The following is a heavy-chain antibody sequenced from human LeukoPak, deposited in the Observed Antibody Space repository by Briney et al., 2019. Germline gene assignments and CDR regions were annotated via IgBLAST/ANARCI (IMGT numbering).Heavy chain of an antibody. CDR3: ARDPYPTYYYDSSGYSGWFDP. J-gene: IGHJ5*02. CDR2: IIPIFGTA. V-gene: IGHV1-69*13. Sequence: SVKVSCKASGGTFSSYAISWVRQAPGQGLEWMGGIIPIFGTANYAQKFQGRVTITADESTSTAYMELSSLRSEDTAVYYCARDPYPTYYYDSSGYSGWFDPWGQGTLVTVSS. D-gene: IGHD3-22*01. CDR1: GGTFSSYA.